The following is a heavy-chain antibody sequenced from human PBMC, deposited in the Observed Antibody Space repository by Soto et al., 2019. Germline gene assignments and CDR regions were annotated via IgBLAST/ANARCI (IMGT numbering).Heavy chain of an antibody. D-gene: IGHD4-17*01. Sequence: QVQLQESGPGLVKPSGTLSLTCVVSGGSISSNWWSWVRQPPGEGLEWIGQVFHGGTTTYNPSLQSRVTIASEESEIHFSLSLTSVAAADTAVYYCVRHGGKFFDSWGQGVLVTVAS. CDR3: VRHGGKFFDS. CDR2: VFHGGTT. J-gene: IGHJ4*02. V-gene: IGHV4-4*02. CDR1: GGSISSNW.